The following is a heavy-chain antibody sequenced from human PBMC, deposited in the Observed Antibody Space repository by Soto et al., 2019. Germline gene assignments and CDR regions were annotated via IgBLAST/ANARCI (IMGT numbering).Heavy chain of an antibody. Sequence: SETLSLTCAVYGGSFSGYYWSWIRQPPGKGLEWIGEINHSGSTNYNPSLKSRVTISVDTSKNQFSLKLSSVTAADTAVYYCASSLSGWYPGYFDYWGQGTLVTVSS. D-gene: IGHD6-19*01. CDR1: GGSFSGYY. CDR3: ASSLSGWYPGYFDY. J-gene: IGHJ4*02. V-gene: IGHV4-34*01. CDR2: INHSGST.